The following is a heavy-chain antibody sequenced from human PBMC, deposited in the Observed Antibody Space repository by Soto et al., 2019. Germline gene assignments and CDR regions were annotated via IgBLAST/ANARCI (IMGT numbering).Heavy chain of an antibody. D-gene: IGHD3-22*01. CDR2: IYPSDSDT. Sequence: PGESLKISCKGFGYTFTIHWIAWVRQMPGKGLEWMGVIYPSDSDTRYSPSFQGQVTISVDKSISTAYLHWSSLQASDTATYYCARLTTYYYDSSGYGMDVWGQGTTVTV. CDR3: ARLTTYYYDSSGYGMDV. J-gene: IGHJ6*02. V-gene: IGHV5-51*01. CDR1: GYTFTIHW.